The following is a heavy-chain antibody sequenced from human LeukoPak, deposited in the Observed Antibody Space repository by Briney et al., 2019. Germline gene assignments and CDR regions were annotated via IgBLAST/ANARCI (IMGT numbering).Heavy chain of an antibody. CDR3: AKDYGSGSYYKAPHYMDV. V-gene: IGHV3-30*02. J-gene: IGHJ6*03. CDR1: GFTFSSYS. D-gene: IGHD3-10*01. Sequence: PGGSLRLSCAASGFTFSSYSMNWVRQAPGKGLEWVAFIRYDGSNKYYADSVKGRFTISRDNSKNTLYLQMNSLRAEDTAVYYCAKDYGSGSYYKAPHYMDVWXXGTTVT. CDR2: IRYDGSNK.